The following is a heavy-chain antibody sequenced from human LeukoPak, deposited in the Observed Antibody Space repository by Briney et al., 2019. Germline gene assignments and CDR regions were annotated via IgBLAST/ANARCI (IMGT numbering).Heavy chain of an antibody. CDR1: GGSISSGSYY. D-gene: IGHD1-1*01. V-gene: IGHV4-61*01. CDR2: IYYSGST. Sequence: PSQTLPLTCTVSGGSISSGSYYWSWIRQPPGKGLEWIGYIYYSGSTNYNPSLKSRVTISVDTSKNQFSLKLSSVTAADTAVYYCASYKRNALDIWGQGTMVTVSS. CDR3: ASYKRNALDI. J-gene: IGHJ3*02.